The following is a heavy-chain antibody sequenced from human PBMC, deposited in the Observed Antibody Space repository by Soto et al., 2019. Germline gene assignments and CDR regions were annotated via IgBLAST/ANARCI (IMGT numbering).Heavy chain of an antibody. J-gene: IGHJ4*02. D-gene: IGHD3-10*01. Sequence: QVQLQESGPGLVKPSGTLSLTCAVSGGSISSSNWWSWVRQPPGKGLEWIGEIYHSGSTNYNPSRTRRAIISVDKPRTPFSLKLSSVTAADTAVYYCASSVPKNIVRGQEGSSTTQYWGQGTLVTVSS. CDR1: GGSISSSNW. CDR2: IYHSGST. CDR3: ASSVPKNIVRGQEGSSTTQY. V-gene: IGHV4-4*02.